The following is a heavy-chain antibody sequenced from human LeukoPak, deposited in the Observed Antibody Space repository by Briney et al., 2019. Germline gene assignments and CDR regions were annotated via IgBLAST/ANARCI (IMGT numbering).Heavy chain of an antibody. CDR3: ARLRGYTYGNPGY. CDR2: IYYTGDT. Sequence: SETLSLTCTVSGGSISTSSSYYWGWIRQPPGKGLEWIGSIYYTGDTYYNSSLKSRVAISVDTSKNQFALKLTSVTAADTALYYCARLRGYTYGNPGYWGQGSLVTVSS. D-gene: IGHD5-18*01. CDR1: GGSISTSSSYY. V-gene: IGHV4-39*01. J-gene: IGHJ4*02.